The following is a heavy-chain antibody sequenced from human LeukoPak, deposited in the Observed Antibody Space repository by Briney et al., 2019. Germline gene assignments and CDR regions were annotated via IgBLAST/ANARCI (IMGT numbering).Heavy chain of an antibody. D-gene: IGHD5-24*01. CDR1: GGTFSSYA. J-gene: IGHJ5*02. CDR2: IIPIFGTA. CDR3: ARDKGGERWLQLPWFDP. Sequence: SSVKVSCKASGGTFSSYATSWVRQAPGQGLEWMGRIIPIFGTANYAQKFQGRVTITTDESTSTAYMELSSLRSEDTAVYYCARDKGGERWLQLPWFDPWGQGTLVTVSS. V-gene: IGHV1-69*05.